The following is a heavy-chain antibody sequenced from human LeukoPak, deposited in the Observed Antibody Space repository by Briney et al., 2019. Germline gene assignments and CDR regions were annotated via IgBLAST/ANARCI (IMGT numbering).Heavy chain of an antibody. CDR1: GFTFSNYA. CDR3: ARARLRFLEWLF. V-gene: IGHV3-23*01. D-gene: IGHD3-3*01. Sequence: PGGSLRLSCAASGFTFSNYATSWVRQAPGKGLEWVSTISGSAGSTDYADSVKGRFTISRDNSKNTLYLQMNSLRAEDTAVYYCARARLRFLEWLFGGQGTLVTVSS. CDR2: ISGSAGST. J-gene: IGHJ4*02.